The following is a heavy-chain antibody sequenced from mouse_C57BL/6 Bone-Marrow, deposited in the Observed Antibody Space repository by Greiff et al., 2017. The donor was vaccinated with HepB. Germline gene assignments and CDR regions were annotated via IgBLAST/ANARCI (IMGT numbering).Heavy chain of an antibody. CDR1: GYTFTDYN. V-gene: IGHV1-18*01. CDR3: ARRRITTVVAGDYAMDY. Sequence: VQLQQSGPELVKPGASVKIPCKASGYTFTDYNMDWVKQSHGKSLEWIGDINPNNGGTIYNQKFKGKATLTVDKSSSTAYMELRSLTSEDTAVYYCARRRITTVVAGDYAMDYWGQGTSVTVSS. D-gene: IGHD1-1*01. CDR2: INPNNGGT. J-gene: IGHJ4*01.